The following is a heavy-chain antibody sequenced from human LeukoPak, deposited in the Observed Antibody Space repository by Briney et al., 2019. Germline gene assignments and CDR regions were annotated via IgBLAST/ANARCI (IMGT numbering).Heavy chain of an antibody. J-gene: IGHJ4*02. V-gene: IGHV1-69*04. CDR2: IIPILGIA. D-gene: IGHD3-22*01. CDR1: GGTFSSYA. Sequence: SVKVSCKAPGGTFSSYAISWVRQAPGQGLEWMGRIIPILGIANYAQKFQGRVTITADKSTSTAYMELSSLRSEDTAVYYCARQEYDSSGYLRWGQGTLVTVSS. CDR3: ARQEYDSSGYLR.